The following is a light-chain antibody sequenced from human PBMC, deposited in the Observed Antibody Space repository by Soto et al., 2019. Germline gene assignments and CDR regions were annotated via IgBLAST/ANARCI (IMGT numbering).Light chain of an antibody. Sequence: EIVMTQSPATLSVSPGERATLSCRASQSVSSNLAWYQQKPGQAPRLLIYGASTRATGIPARFSGSGSGTDFSLTISSLQFEDFGVHYCQQHNNWPTWTFGQGTKVEIK. J-gene: IGKJ1*01. CDR3: QQHNNWPTWT. V-gene: IGKV3-15*01. CDR1: QSVSSN. CDR2: GAS.